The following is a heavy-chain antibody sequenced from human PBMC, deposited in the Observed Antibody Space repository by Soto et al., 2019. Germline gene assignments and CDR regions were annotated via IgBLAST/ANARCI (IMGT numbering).Heavy chain of an antibody. CDR3: ARDMVRGVMGFPWETSTTFDP. CDR1: GYTFTSYD. Sequence: ASVKVSCKASGYTFTSYDINWVRQATGQGLEWMGRMNPNNGNTGYAQKFQGRVTMTRNTSTSTAYMELSSLRSEDTAVYYCARDMVRGVMGFPWETSTTFDPWGQGTLVTVSS. V-gene: IGHV1-8*01. CDR2: MNPNNGNT. D-gene: IGHD3-10*01. J-gene: IGHJ5*02.